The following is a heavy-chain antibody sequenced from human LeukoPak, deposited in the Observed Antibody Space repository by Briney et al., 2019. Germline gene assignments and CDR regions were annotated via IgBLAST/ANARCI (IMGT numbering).Heavy chain of an antibody. CDR3: AREYSSGYYYYYMDV. D-gene: IGHD6-19*01. V-gene: IGHV4-59*01. CDR1: GDSISGYY. Sequence: SETLSLTCTVSGDSISGYYWSWIRQPPGKGLEWIGYIYYTGSTNYSPSLKRRVTISVDTSKSQFSLKLSSVTAADTAVYYCAREYSSGYYYYYMDVWGKGTTVTVSS. CDR2: IYYTGST. J-gene: IGHJ6*03.